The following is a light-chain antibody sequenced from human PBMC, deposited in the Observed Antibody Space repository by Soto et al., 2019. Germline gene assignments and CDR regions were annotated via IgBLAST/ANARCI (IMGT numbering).Light chain of an antibody. Sequence: EIVMTQSPATLSVSPGERATLSCRASQSVSSNLAWYQQKPGQAPRLLIYGASTRATGFPARFSGSGSGTEFTLTISSLQSEDFAVYYCQQYNNWPPYTLGQGTKLEIQ. V-gene: IGKV3-15*01. J-gene: IGKJ2*01. CDR2: GAS. CDR1: QSVSSN. CDR3: QQYNNWPPYT.